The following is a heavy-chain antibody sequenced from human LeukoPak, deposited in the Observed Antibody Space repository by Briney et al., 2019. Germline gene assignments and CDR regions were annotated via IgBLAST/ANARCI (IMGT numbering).Heavy chain of an antibody. J-gene: IGHJ5*02. D-gene: IGHD2-2*01. CDR2: ISTSSRYI. V-gene: IGHV3-21*01. Sequence: PGGSLRLSCAASGVTFSSYWMHWVRQAPGKGLEWVSSISTSSRYIYYKDSVRGRFTISRDDAKNSLYLEMNSLRAEDTAVYYCARADCSSSTCYLRRSWFDPWGQGTLVTVSS. CDR3: ARADCSSSTCYLRRSWFDP. CDR1: GVTFSSYW.